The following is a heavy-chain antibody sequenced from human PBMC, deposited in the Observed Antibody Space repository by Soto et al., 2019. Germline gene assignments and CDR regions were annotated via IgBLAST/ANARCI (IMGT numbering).Heavy chain of an antibody. V-gene: IGHV3-48*01. Sequence: EVQLVESGGGLVQPGGSLRLSCAASGFTFSSYGMNWVRQAPGKGLEWVSYISSSGTTMYYADSVKGRFTISRDSAKNSLSLQMNSLRAEDTAVYYCARGAETGYSGVDYWGQGTLVTVSS. CDR2: ISSSGTTM. J-gene: IGHJ4*02. CDR1: GFTFSSYG. D-gene: IGHD6-25*01. CDR3: ARGAETGYSGVDY.